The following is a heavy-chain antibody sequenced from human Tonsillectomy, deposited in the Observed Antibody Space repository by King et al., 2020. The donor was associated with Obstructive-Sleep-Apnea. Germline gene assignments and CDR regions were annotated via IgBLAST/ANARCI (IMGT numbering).Heavy chain of an antibody. J-gene: IGHJ4*02. CDR2: INTNTGDP. D-gene: IGHD3-9*01. Sequence: QLVQSGPELKKPGASVKVSCKTSGYTFTTYAMNWVRQAPGQGLEWLGWINTNTGDPTYAQGVTGRFVFSLDTSVTTAYLQISGLKPEDTAHYYCAREYYDIMTGYHYSFDYWGQGSQVTVSS. V-gene: IGHV7-4-1*02. CDR3: AREYYDIMTGYHYSFDY. CDR1: GYTFTTYA.